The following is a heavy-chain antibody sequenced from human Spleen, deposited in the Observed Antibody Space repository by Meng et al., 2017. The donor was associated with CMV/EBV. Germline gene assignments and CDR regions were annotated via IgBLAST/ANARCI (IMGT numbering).Heavy chain of an antibody. CDR3: ARDSGNYFDS. V-gene: IGHV4-4*02. CDR1: GGSISNNNW. D-gene: IGHD1-26*01. CDR2: IYHSGTT. Sequence: LTCSVSGGSISNNNWWTWVRQSPGKGLEWIGEIYHSGTTNYNPSFKSRVTISIDKSKNHFSLKLTSVTAADTAVYYCARDSGNYFDSWGQGALVTVSS. J-gene: IGHJ4*02.